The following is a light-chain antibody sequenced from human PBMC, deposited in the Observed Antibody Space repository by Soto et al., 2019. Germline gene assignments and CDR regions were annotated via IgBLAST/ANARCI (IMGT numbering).Light chain of an antibody. CDR3: GTWDNSLSAHV. CDR1: TSNIENDY. CDR2: EDN. J-gene: IGLJ1*01. Sequence: QSVLTQPPSVSAAPGQKVTISCSRSTSNIENDYVSWYQQLPGTAPRLLIYEDNKRPSGIPDQFSGSKSGTSATLGITGLQTGDEADYYCGTWDNSLSAHVFGAGTKLTVL. V-gene: IGLV1-51*02.